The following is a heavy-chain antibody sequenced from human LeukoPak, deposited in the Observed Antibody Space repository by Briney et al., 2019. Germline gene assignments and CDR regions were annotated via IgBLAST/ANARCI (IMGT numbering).Heavy chain of an antibody. J-gene: IGHJ4*02. CDR3: ARRRGGFGEGEFIY. D-gene: IGHD3-16*01. V-gene: IGHV4-4*09. CDR2: IHSTGSP. CDR1: GGSMSGYY. Sequence: SESLSLTCNVSGGSMSGYYWTWIRQPPGKGLEWIGHIHSTGSPTYNPSLKSRVTMTIDTSKNQFSLSLSSATAADTAFYYCARRRGGFGEGEFIYWGQGTLVTVSS.